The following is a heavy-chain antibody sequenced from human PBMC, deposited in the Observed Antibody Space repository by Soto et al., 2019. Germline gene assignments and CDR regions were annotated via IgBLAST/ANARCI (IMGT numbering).Heavy chain of an antibody. D-gene: IGHD6-13*01. CDR2: INPSGGST. J-gene: IGHJ6*02. V-gene: IGHV1-46*01. CDR1: GYTFTSYY. Sequence: QVQLVQSGAEVKKPGASVKVSCKASGYTFTSYYMHWVRQAPGQGLEWMGIINPSGGSTSYAQKFQGRVTMTRDTSTSTVYMELSSLRSEDTAVYYCACIADEGYYYYGMEVWGQGTTVTVSS. CDR3: ACIADEGYYYYGMEV.